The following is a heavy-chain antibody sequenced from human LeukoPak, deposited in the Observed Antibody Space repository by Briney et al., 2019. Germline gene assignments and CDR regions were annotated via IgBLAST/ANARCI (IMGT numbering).Heavy chain of an antibody. D-gene: IGHD1-26*01. CDR2: FDPEDGET. Sequence: ASVKVSCKVSGYTLTELSMHWVRQAPGKGLEWMGGFDPEDGETIYAQKFQGRVTMTEDTSTDTAYMELSSLRSEDTAVYYCATLGGYSGSHYFDYWGQGTLVTVSS. CDR3: ATLGGYSGSHYFDY. CDR1: GYTLTELS. V-gene: IGHV1-24*01. J-gene: IGHJ4*02.